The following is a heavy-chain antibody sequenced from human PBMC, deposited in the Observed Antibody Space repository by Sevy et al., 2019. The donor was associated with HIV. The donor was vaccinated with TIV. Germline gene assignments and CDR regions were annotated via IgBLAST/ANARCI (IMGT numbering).Heavy chain of an antibody. Sequence: GGSLRLSCAASGFTFSTYAMSWVHQAPGKGLEWVSGISGSGISIYYAGSVKGRFTISRDNSKNTLILQMNSLRAEDTAIYYCAKELPGYQYDSSGNLDTWGQGRLVTVSS. CDR3: AKELPGYQYDSSGNLDT. CDR2: ISGSGISI. D-gene: IGHD6-19*01. V-gene: IGHV3-23*01. J-gene: IGHJ5*02. CDR1: GFTFSTYA.